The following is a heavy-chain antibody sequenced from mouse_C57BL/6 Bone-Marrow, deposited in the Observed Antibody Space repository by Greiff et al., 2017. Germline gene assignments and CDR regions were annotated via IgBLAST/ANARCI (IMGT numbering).Heavy chain of an antibody. CDR2: INPYNGGT. CDR3: ARNPPFYYGSAWFAY. J-gene: IGHJ3*01. D-gene: IGHD1-1*01. CDR1: GYTFTDYY. V-gene: IGHV1-19*01. Sequence: EVQLQQSGPVLVKPGASVKMSCKASGYTFTDYYMNWVKQSHGKSLEWIGFINPYNGGTSYNQKFKGEATLTVDQSSSTAYMELNSLTSEDSAVYYCARNPPFYYGSAWFAYWGQGTLVTVSA.